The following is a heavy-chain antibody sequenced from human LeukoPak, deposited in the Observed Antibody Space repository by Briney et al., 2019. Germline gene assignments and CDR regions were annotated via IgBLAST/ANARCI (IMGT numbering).Heavy chain of an antibody. CDR1: GFTVSNNY. V-gene: IGHV3-53*01. Sequence: GGSLRLSCAASGFTVSNNYMTWARQAPGKGLDWVSLIYSGGTTYYADSVKGRFTISRDTSTNTLYLQMNSLRAEDTAVYYCARATDTSGCCTFDYWGQGTLVTVSS. CDR3: ARATDTSGCCTFDY. CDR2: IYSGGTT. J-gene: IGHJ4*02. D-gene: IGHD6-19*01.